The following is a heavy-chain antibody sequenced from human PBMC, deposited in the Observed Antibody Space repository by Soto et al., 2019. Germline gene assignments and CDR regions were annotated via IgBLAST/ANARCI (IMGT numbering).Heavy chain of an antibody. J-gene: IGHJ4*02. CDR1: GGSFSGYY. V-gene: IGHV4-34*03. CDR3: SVRGVLTTFDY. CDR2: INHSGST. Sequence: SETLSLTCAVYGGSFSGYYWTWIRQPPGTGLEWIGEINHSGSTNYNPSLKSRATISIDTSRGQFSLKLTSVTAADTASYYCSVRGVLTTFDYWGQGALVSVSS. D-gene: IGHD3-10*01.